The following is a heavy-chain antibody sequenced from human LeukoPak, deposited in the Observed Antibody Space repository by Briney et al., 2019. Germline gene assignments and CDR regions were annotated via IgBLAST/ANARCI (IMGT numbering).Heavy chain of an antibody. D-gene: IGHD3-22*01. V-gene: IGHV3-23*01. CDR2: ISGSGGST. J-gene: IGHJ4*02. CDR1: GFPFGSYV. Sequence: GGSLRLSCEGSGFPFGSYVMSWVRQAPGKGLEWVSAISGSGGSTYYADSVKGRFTISRDNSKNTLYLQMNSLRAEDTAVYYCAKDPHKEMIVVVPDYWGQGTLVTVSS. CDR3: AKDPHKEMIVVVPDY.